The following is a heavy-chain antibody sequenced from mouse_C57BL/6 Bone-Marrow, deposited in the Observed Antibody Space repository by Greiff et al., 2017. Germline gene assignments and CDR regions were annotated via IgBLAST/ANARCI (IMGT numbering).Heavy chain of an antibody. CDR1: GFSLTRYG. Sequence: QVQLQQSGPGLVQPSQSLSITCTVSGFSLTRYGVHWVRQSPGKGLEWLGVIGRGGSTDYNAAFMSRLSITKDNTKSHVFFKMNSLQADDTAIYYCAKKRAMDYWGQGTAVTVSA. CDR3: AKKRAMDY. CDR2: IGRGGST. J-gene: IGHJ4*01. V-gene: IGHV2-5*01.